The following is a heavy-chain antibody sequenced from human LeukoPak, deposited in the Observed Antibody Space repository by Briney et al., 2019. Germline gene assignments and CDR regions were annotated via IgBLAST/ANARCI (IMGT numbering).Heavy chain of an antibody. V-gene: IGHV3-30*01. Sequence: GGSLRLSCAASGFTFSSYAMHWVRQAPGEGLEWVAVISYDGSNKYYADSVKGRFTISRDNSKNTLYLQMNSLRAEDTAVYYCAREGDSSGYAFDIWGQGTMVTVSS. CDR2: ISYDGSNK. D-gene: IGHD3-22*01. CDR3: AREGDSSGYAFDI. J-gene: IGHJ3*02. CDR1: GFTFSSYA.